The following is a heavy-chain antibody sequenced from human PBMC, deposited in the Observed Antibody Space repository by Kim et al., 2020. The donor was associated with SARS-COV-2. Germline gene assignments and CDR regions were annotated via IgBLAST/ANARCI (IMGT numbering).Heavy chain of an antibody. Sequence: GGSLRLSCAASGFTFSSYGMHWVRQAPGKGLVWVAVIWYDGSNKYYADSVKGRFTISRDNSKNTLYLQMNSLRAEDTAVYYCATPRGYYASSGYYLDAFDRWGQGTMVTVSS. CDR3: ATPRGYYASSGYYLDAFDR. CDR1: GFTFSSYG. J-gene: IGHJ3*02. V-gene: IGHV3-33*01. D-gene: IGHD3-22*01. CDR2: IWYDGSNK.